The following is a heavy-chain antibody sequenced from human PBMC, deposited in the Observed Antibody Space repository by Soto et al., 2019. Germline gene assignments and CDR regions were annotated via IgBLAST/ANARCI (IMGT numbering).Heavy chain of an antibody. D-gene: IGHD2-15*01. V-gene: IGHV4-59*08. CDR1: GGSISSYY. CDR3: ARRTRYGMDV. J-gene: IGHJ6*02. Sequence: QVQLQESGPGLVKPSETLSLTCTVSGGSISSYYWSWIRQPPGKGLEWIGYIYYSGSTNYNPSLKSRDTTSVDTSKNPFALKLSSVTAADTAVYYCARRTRYGMDVWGQGTTVTVSS. CDR2: IYYSGST.